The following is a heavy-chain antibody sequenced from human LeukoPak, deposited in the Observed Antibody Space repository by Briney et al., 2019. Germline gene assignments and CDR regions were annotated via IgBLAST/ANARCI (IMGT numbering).Heavy chain of an antibody. CDR1: GDSISNSHW. Sequence: PSGTLSLTCAVSGDSISNSHWWSWVRQPPRKGLEWIGEIYHGGSTNFNPSLKSRVTISVDRSNNQFSLRLTSVTAADTAVYYCARGEEHGSGTVHFDYWGQGTLVTVS. CDR3: ARGEEHGSGTVHFDY. D-gene: IGHD3-10*01. CDR2: IYHGGST. J-gene: IGHJ4*02. V-gene: IGHV4-4*02.